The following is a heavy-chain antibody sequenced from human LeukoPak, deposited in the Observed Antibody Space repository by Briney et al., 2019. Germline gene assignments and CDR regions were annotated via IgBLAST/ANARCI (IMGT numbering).Heavy chain of an antibody. J-gene: IGHJ6*03. Sequence: ASVKVSCKASGYTFTSYDINWVRQATGQGLEWMGWMNPDSGNTGYAQKFQGRVTMTRNTSISTAYMELSSLRSEDTAVYYCARGPYVAAAGYYYYYYMDVWGKGTTVTISS. CDR3: ARGPYVAAAGYYYYYYMDV. CDR1: GYTFTSYD. D-gene: IGHD6-13*01. CDR2: MNPDSGNT. V-gene: IGHV1-8*01.